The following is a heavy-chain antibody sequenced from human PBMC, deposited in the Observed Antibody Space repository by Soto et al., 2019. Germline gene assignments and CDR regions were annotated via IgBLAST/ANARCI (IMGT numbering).Heavy chain of an antibody. CDR1: GFTFSSYG. CDR2: ISYDGSNK. V-gene: IGHV3-30*18. D-gene: IGHD6-13*01. Sequence: GGSLRLSCAASGFTFSSYGMHWVRQAPGKGLEWVAVISYDGSNKYYADSVKGRFTISRDNSKNTLYLQMNSLRAEDTAVYYCAKDRRIAAAGTRYYYYGMDVWGQGTTVTVSS. J-gene: IGHJ6*02. CDR3: AKDRRIAAAGTRYYYYGMDV.